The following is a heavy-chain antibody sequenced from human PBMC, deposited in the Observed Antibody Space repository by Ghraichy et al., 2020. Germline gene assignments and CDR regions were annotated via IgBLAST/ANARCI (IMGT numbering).Heavy chain of an antibody. J-gene: IGHJ4*02. Sequence: GGSLRLPSAAEQTTESQSAIGRACAALGLEQDGFPTISGSAGSTYYADSVKGRFTISRDNSKNTLYLQMNSLKADDTAVYYCAKPCSGGSCYNSVFESWGQG. V-gene: IGHV3-23*01. CDR3: AKPCSGGSCYNSVFES. CDR2: ISGSAGST. CDR1: QTTESQSA. D-gene: IGHD2-15*01.